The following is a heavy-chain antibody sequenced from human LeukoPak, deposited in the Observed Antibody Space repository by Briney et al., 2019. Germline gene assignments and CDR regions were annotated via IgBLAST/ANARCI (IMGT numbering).Heavy chain of an antibody. V-gene: IGHV4-59*01. Sequence: SETLSLTCTVSGGSISSYYWSRIRQPPGKGLEWIGYIYYSGSTNYNPSLKSRVTISVDTSKNQFSLKLSSVTAADTAVYYCARGGSQLEYCSGGSCYVTGAFDIWGQGTMVTVSS. CDR1: GGSISSYY. D-gene: IGHD2-15*01. CDR2: IYYSGST. J-gene: IGHJ3*02. CDR3: ARGGSQLEYCSGGSCYVTGAFDI.